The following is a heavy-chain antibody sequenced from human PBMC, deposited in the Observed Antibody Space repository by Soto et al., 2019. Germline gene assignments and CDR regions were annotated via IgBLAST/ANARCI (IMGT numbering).Heavy chain of an antibody. CDR3: ARYRFSGNRWSKFDY. CDR1: GVTVSSDAYY. V-gene: IGHV4-31*03. Sequence: SETLSLTCTVSGVTVSSDAYYWSWIRQPPGKGLEWIGNIYHKGSTYYSPSLKSRLVIGLDTSKNQFSLSLSSVTAADTAVYYCARYRFSGNRWSKFDYWGQGTLVTVSS. CDR2: IYHKGST. D-gene: IGHD3-16*02. J-gene: IGHJ4*02.